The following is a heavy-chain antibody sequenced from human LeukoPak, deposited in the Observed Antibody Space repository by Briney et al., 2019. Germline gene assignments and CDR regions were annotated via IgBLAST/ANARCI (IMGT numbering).Heavy chain of an antibody. V-gene: IGHV3-23*01. CDR2: ISGSGGST. Sequence: GGSLRLSCAASGFTFSSYAMSWVRPAPGKGLEWVSAISGSGGSTYYADSVKGRFTISRDNSKNALYLQMNSLRAEDTAVYYCAKDVRPAQNFFDYWGQGTLVTVSS. CDR1: GFTFSSYA. CDR3: AKDVRPAQNFFDY. J-gene: IGHJ4*02.